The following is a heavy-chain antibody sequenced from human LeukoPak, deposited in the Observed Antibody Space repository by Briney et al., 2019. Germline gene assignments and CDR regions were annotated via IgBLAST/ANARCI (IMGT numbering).Heavy chain of an antibody. V-gene: IGHV4-34*01. Sequence: SETLSLTCAVYGGSFSGYYWSWIRQPPGKGLEWIGEIYHSGSTNYNPSLKSRVTISVDTSKNQFSLKLSSVTAADTAVYYCARLPHDYYGSGSYRDPSYIDIWGQGTMVTVSS. J-gene: IGHJ3*02. D-gene: IGHD3-10*01. CDR3: ARLPHDYYGSGSYRDPSYIDI. CDR2: IYHSGST. CDR1: GGSFSGYY.